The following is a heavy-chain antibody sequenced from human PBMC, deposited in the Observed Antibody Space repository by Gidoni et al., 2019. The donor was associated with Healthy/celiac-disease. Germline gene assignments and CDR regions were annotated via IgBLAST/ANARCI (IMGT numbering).Heavy chain of an antibody. J-gene: IGHJ3*02. D-gene: IGHD1-26*01. CDR1: GGSISRGCYY. Sequence: QVQLQESCPGLVKPSQTLSLTCTVSGGSISRGCYYWSWIRQHPGKGLEWIGYIYYSESTYYTPSRKSRVTISVDTSKNQFSLKLSSVTAADTAVYYCARGEMASKGDAFDIWGQGTMVTVSS. V-gene: IGHV4-31*03. CDR3: ARGEMASKGDAFDI. CDR2: IYYSEST.